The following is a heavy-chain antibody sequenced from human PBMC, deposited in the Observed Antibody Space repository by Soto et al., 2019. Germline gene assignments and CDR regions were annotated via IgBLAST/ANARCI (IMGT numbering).Heavy chain of an antibody. Sequence: SQTLSLTSAISGDNVSSNSATWNWFRQSPSRGLECLGRTYYRSKWYNEYAVSVQSRITINPDTSKNQFSLQLNSVTPADTAAYYCARGAYTYGRPSDYWGQRTLVTVSS. J-gene: IGHJ4*02. CDR3: ARGAYTYGRPSDY. V-gene: IGHV6-1*01. CDR1: GDNVSSNSAT. D-gene: IGHD5-18*01. CDR2: TYYRSKWYN.